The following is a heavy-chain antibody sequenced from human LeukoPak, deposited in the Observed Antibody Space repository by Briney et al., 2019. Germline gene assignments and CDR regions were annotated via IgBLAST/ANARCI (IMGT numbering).Heavy chain of an antibody. Sequence: GSLRLSCAASGFTFSSYWMSWVRQAPGKGLEWVANIKQDGSEKYYVDSVKGRFTISRDNAKNSLYLQMNSLRAEDTAVYYCAKDKGVSNDFWGVYYFYYYYGRDVGAQGPRVPVP. J-gene: IGHJ6*02. CDR3: AKDKGVSNDFWGVYYFYYYYGRDV. D-gene: IGHD3-3*01. CDR2: IKQDGSEK. CDR1: GFTFSSYW. V-gene: IGHV3-7*03.